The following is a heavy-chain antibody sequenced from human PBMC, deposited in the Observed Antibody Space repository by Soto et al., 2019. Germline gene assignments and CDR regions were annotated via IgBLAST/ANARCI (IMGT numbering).Heavy chain of an antibody. J-gene: IGHJ5*02. Sequence: TSETLSLTCTVIGGSIRSPNFSWSWIRQHPGKGPEWIGNIYYNGTTTYSPSLEGRLTISLDPSKNQFSLTLKSVTAADTAVYYCTRDAPLWFDPWGQGTLVTVSS. CDR3: TRDAPLWFDP. CDR2: IYYNGTT. V-gene: IGHV4-31*03. CDR1: GGSIRSPNFS.